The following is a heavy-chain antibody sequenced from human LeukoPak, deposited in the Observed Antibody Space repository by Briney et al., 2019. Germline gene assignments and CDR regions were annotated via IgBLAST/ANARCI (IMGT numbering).Heavy chain of an antibody. D-gene: IGHD1-26*01. CDR1: GVTFSIYA. Sequence: GGSLRLSCAASGVTFSIYAMSWVRQAPGKGLKWVSAIHGTEGTTFYADSVKGRFTISRDNSKNTLYLQMNTLRAEDTAVYYCATYSGTFGFDYWGQGTLVTVSS. V-gene: IGHV3-23*01. J-gene: IGHJ4*02. CDR2: IHGTEGTT. CDR3: ATYSGTFGFDY.